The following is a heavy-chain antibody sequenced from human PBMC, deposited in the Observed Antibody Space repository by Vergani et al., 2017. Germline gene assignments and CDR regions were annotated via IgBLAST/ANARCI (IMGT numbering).Heavy chain of an antibody. V-gene: IGHV1-24*01. CDR3: AIGAAAGYFDY. Sequence: QVQLVQSGAEVKKPGASVKVSCKVSGYTLTELSMHWVRQAPGKGLEWMGGFDPEDGETIYAQKFQGRVTMTEETSTDTAYMELSSLRSEDTAVYYCAIGAAAGYFDYWGQGTLVTVSS. D-gene: IGHD6-13*01. CDR2: FDPEDGET. CDR1: GYTLTELS. J-gene: IGHJ4*02.